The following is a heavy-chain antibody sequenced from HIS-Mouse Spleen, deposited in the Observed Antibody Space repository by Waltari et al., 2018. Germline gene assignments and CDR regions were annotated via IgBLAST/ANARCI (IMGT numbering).Heavy chain of an antibody. J-gene: IGHJ3*02. CDR1: GFTFSSYG. D-gene: IGHD5-12*01. CDR2: IWYEGSNK. CDR3: AKDLARKDSCYDAFDI. V-gene: IGHV3-33*06. Sequence: QVQLVESGGGVVQPGRSLRLSCAASGFTFSSYGMHWVRQAPGKGLEWVAVIWYEGSNKYYAASVKGRFTISRDNSKNTLYLQMNSLRAEDTAVYYCAKDLARKDSCYDAFDIWGQGTMVTVSS.